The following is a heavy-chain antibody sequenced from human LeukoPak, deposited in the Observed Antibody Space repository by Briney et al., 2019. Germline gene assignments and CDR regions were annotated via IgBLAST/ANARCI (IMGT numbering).Heavy chain of an antibody. CDR2: IKQDGSEK. J-gene: IGHJ4*02. D-gene: IGHD6-13*01. CDR1: GFTFISYW. V-gene: IGHV3-7*01. Sequence: GGPLRPSCAPSGFTFISYWISWVRQAPGKGLEWVANIKQDGSEKYCVDSVKGRFTISRDNAKNSLYLQMNSLRAEDTGVYYCARDSSLFDYWGQGTLVTVSS. CDR3: ARDSSLFDY.